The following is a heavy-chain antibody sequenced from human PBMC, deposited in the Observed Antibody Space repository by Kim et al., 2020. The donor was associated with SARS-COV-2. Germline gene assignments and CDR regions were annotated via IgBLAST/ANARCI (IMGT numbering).Heavy chain of an antibody. CDR1: GGSISSDDYY. V-gene: IGHV4-30-4*01. CDR3: ARVAGYGSGRPYYGMDV. Sequence: SETLSLTCTVSGGSISSDDYYWSWIRQPPGKGLEWIGYIYYSGSTYYNPSLKSPFTISVDTSKNQFSLKLNSVTAADTAVYYCARVAGYGSGRPYYGMDVWGQGTTVTISS. D-gene: IGHD3-10*01. J-gene: IGHJ6*02. CDR2: IYYSGST.